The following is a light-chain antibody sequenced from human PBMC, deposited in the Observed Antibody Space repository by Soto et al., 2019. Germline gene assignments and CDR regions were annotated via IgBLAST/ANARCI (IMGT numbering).Light chain of an antibody. CDR3: MQGTHWPPT. CDR1: LSLVYTDGNTY. CDR2: KVS. V-gene: IGKV2-30*01. Sequence: DVVKAQSPLSLPVTLGQPASISCRSSLSLVYTDGNTYLNWFQQRPGQSPRRLIYKVSNRDSGVPDRFSGSGSGTDSTLTISGVEAEDVGVYYCMQGTHWPPTFGQGTKVEIK. J-gene: IGKJ1*01.